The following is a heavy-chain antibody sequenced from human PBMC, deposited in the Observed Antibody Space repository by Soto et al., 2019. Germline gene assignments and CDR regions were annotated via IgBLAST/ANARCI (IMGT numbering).Heavy chain of an antibody. CDR2: IHTSGSP. V-gene: IGHV4-4*07. J-gene: IGHJ4*02. CDR1: GGSISSYY. CDR3: ATGGTYFDY. D-gene: IGHD6-25*01. Sequence: SETLSLTCTVSGGSISSYYCSWIRQAAGKGLEWIGRIHTSGSPNYNPSLKSRVTMSADTSKNQFSLKLTSVTAADTAVYYCATGGTYFDYWGQGTLVTVAS.